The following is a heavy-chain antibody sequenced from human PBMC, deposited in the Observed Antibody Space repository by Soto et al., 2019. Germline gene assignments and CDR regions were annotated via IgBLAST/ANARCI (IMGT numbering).Heavy chain of an antibody. CDR3: AKSIAVADYCWYFDL. J-gene: IGHJ2*01. D-gene: IGHD6-19*01. CDR1: GFTFSNYA. V-gene: IGHV3-23*01. Sequence: VGSLRLSCAASGFTFSNYAMSWVRQAPGKGLEWVSSISGSGGRTFYPDSVKGRFTISRDNSKNTLYLQLNSLRAEDTALYYCAKSIAVADYCWYFDLWGRGTLVTVSS. CDR2: ISGSGGRT.